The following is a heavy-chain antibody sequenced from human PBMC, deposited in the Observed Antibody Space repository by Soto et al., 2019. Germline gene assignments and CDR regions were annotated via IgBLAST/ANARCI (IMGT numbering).Heavy chain of an antibody. V-gene: IGHV1-18*01. D-gene: IGHD3-3*01. CDR1: GYTFTSYG. CDR3: ARVGYDFWRGRLYWFDP. J-gene: IGHJ5*02. CDR2: ISAYNGNT. Sequence: VKLSRKASGYTFTSYGISWVRQNAGKGIEWMALISAYNGNTNYAQKLQGRDTMNTDKSTSTAYMGLRSLRSDDTAVYYCARVGYDFWRGRLYWFDPWGQGTLVTVSS.